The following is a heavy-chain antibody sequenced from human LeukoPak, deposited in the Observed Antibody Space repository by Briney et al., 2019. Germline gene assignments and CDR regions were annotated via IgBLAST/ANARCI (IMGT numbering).Heavy chain of an antibody. Sequence: EGSLRLSCAASGFAFSNFAMSWVRQTPGKGLEWVSEISGSGGTTYYADSVKGRFTISRDNSKNTLDLQMDSLRAEDTAVYYCAKERSGYIPFDYWGQGILVTVSS. J-gene: IGHJ4*02. CDR3: AKERSGYIPFDY. CDR2: ISGSGGTT. V-gene: IGHV3-23*01. CDR1: GFAFSNFA. D-gene: IGHD5-18*01.